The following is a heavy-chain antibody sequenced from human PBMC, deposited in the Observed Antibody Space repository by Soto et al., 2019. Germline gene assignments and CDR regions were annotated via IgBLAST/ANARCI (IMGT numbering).Heavy chain of an antibody. CDR3: ATDISPSTAALVDY. Sequence: EVQLVESGGGLVQPGRSLRLSCAASGFTFDDYAMHWVRQAPGKGLEWVSGISWNSGSIGYADSVKGRFTISRDNAKNSLYLQMNSLRAEDTALYYCATDISPSTAALVDYWGQGTLVTVSS. CDR2: ISWNSGSI. V-gene: IGHV3-9*01. CDR1: GFTFDDYA. J-gene: IGHJ4*02.